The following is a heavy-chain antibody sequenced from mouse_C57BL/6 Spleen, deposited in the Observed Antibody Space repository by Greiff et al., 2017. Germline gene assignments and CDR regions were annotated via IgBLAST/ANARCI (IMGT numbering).Heavy chain of an antibody. J-gene: IGHJ2*01. D-gene: IGHD3-2*02. Sequence: VQLQQPGAELVMPGASVKLSCKASGYTFTSYWTHWVKQRPGQGLEWIGEIDPSDSYTNYNQKFKGKSTLTVDKSSSTAYMQLSSLTSEDSAVYYCARSGTAQATGYFDYWGQGTTLTVSS. CDR2: IDPSDSYT. V-gene: IGHV1-69*01. CDR3: ARSGTAQATGYFDY. CDR1: GYTFTSYW.